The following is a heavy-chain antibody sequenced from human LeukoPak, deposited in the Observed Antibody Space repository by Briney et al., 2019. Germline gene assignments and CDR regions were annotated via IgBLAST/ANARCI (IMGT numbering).Heavy chain of an antibody. CDR3: TREKVESLKIAAAGTGWFDP. CDR2: IKQDGSEK. D-gene: IGHD6-13*01. J-gene: IGHJ5*02. Sequence: GGSLRLSCAASGFTFSSYWMSWVRQAPGKGLEWVANIKQDGSEKYYVDSVKGRFTISRDNAKNSLYLQMNSLRAEDTAVYYCTREKVESLKIAAAGTGWFDPWGQGTLVTVSS. CDR1: GFTFSSYW. V-gene: IGHV3-7*01.